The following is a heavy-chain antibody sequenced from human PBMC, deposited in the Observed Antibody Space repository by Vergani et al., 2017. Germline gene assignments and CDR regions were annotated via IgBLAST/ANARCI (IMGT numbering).Heavy chain of an antibody. V-gene: IGHV3-23*01. CDR1: GFTFIMHA. D-gene: IGHD6-13*01. CDR3: ARRYSSSWLNDAFDI. J-gene: IGHJ3*02. CDR2: LSASDRRT. Sequence: EVQLLESGGDLVQPGGSLRLSCAASGFTFIMHAMSWVRQAPGKGLEWVSTLSASDRRTHYADSVKGRFTISRDISKNSLYLQMNSLRAEDTAVYYCARRYSSSWLNDAFDIWGQGTMVIVSS.